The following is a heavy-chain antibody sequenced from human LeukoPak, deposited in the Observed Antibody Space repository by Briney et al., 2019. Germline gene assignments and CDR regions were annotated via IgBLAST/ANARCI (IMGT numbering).Heavy chain of an antibody. J-gene: IGHJ6*02. CDR1: GGSFSGYY. Sequence: KPSETLSLTCAVYGGSFSGYYWSWIRQPPGKGLEWIGEINHSGSTNYNPSLKSRVTMSVDTSKNQFSLKLSSVTAADTAVYYCARDGYCSSTSCYTGDYYYYGMDVWGQGTTVTVSS. CDR2: INHSGST. V-gene: IGHV4-34*01. CDR3: ARDGYCSSTSCYTGDYYYYGMDV. D-gene: IGHD2-2*02.